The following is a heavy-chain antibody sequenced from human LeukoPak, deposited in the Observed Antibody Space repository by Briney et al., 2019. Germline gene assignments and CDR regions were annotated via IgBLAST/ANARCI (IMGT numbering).Heavy chain of an antibody. CDR2: IIPIFGTA. Sequence: SVKVSCKASGYTFTSYDINWVRQATGQGLEWMGGIIPIFGTANYAQKFQGRVTMTRDMSTSTVYMELGSLRSEDTAVYYCARGDRIAAAGGLFDYWGQGTLVTVSS. V-gene: IGHV1-69*05. CDR3: ARGDRIAAAGGLFDY. CDR1: GYTFTSYD. J-gene: IGHJ4*02. D-gene: IGHD6-13*01.